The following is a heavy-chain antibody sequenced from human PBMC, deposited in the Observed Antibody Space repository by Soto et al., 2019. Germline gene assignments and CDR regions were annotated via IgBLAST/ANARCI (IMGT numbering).Heavy chain of an antibody. D-gene: IGHD6-13*01. J-gene: IGHJ5*02. V-gene: IGHV1-69*13. CDR3: VPEAAAAGIGWFDP. CDR2: IIPIFGTA. Sequence: GASVKVSCKASGGTFSSYAISWVRQAPGQGLEWMGGIIPIFGTANYAQKFQGRVTITADESTSTAYMELSSLRSEDTAVYYCVPEAAAAGIGWFDPWGQGTLVTVSS. CDR1: GGTFSSYA.